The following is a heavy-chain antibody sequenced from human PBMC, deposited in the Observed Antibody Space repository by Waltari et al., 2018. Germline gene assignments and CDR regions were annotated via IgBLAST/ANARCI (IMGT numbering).Heavy chain of an antibody. Sequence: QVQLQESGPGLVKPSETLSLTCTVSGGSISSYYWSWIRQPPGKGLEWIGYIYYSGSTNYNPSLKSRVTISVDTSKNQFSLKLSSVTAADTAVYYCASGYYDFWSGRFDYWGQGTLVTVSS. D-gene: IGHD3-3*01. CDR2: IYYSGST. V-gene: IGHV4-59*01. J-gene: IGHJ4*02. CDR1: GGSISSYY. CDR3: ASGYYDFWSGRFDY.